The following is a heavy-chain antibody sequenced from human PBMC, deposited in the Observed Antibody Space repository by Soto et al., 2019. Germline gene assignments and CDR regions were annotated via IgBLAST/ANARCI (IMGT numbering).Heavy chain of an antibody. V-gene: IGHV2-5*01. J-gene: IGHJ4*02. CDR3: EHLDAGDNVRLRIFNF. Sequence: QITLKVSGPTLVKPTQPLTLTCSFSGFSLSTSGVGVAWIRQPPGKALEWLSLISWNDDRPYSPSLKSRLTRSKDTTNNHEARTMSHGDRGSTAASDGEHLDAGDNVRLRIFNFWGQGSLVIVSS. D-gene: IGHD4-17*01. CDR2: ISWNDDR. CDR1: GFSLSTSGVG.